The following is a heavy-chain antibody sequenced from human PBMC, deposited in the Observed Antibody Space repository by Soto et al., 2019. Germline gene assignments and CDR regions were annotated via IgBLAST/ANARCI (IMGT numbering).Heavy chain of an antibody. CDR3: ARGGYSYAVDY. CDR1: GLIFSSYS. J-gene: IGHJ4*02. V-gene: IGHV3-21*01. D-gene: IGHD5-18*01. CDR2: ISSSSSYI. Sequence: GGSLRLSCAASGLIFSSYSMNWVRQAPGKGLEWVSSISSSSSYIYYADSVKGRFTISRDNANNSLYLQMNSLRAEDTAVYYCARGGYSYAVDYWSQGTLVTVSS.